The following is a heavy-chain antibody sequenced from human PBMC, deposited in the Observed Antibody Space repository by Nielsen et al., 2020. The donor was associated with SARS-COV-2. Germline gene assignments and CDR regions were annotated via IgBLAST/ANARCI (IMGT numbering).Heavy chain of an antibody. Sequence: GESLKISCAASGFTFSSYWMHWVRQAPGKGLVWVSRINSDGSSTSYADSVKGRFTISRDNAKSTLYLQMNSLRAEDTAVYYCARSYYDSSVIREKKRGASADYWGQGTLVTVSS. J-gene: IGHJ4*02. V-gene: IGHV3-74*01. D-gene: IGHD3-22*01. CDR1: GFTFSSYW. CDR2: INSDGSST. CDR3: ARSYYDSSVIREKKRGASADY.